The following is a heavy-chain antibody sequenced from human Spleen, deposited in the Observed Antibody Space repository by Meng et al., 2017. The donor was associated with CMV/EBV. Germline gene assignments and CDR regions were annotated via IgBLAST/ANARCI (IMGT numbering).Heavy chain of an antibody. J-gene: IGHJ5*02. CDR2: MNPNSGDT. Sequence: ASVKVSCKTSGYTFSNYNINWVRQATGQGLEWMGWMNPNSGDTVYAQKFQGRVTITRDTSINTAYMELSRLRSDDTAVYYCARALPARARFDPWGQGTLVTVSS. D-gene: IGHD1-26*01. CDR1: GYTFSNYN. V-gene: IGHV1-8*03. CDR3: ARALPARARFDP.